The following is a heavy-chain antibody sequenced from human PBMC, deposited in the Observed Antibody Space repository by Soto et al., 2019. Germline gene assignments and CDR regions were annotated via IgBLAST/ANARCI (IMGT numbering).Heavy chain of an antibody. D-gene: IGHD4-17*01. Sequence: QVHLVQSGAEVKKPGSSVKVSCEASADTFNSHTLSWVRQARGQGLEWMGRIIPSLDMANYAQNFQGRVTITADKSTNTAYMELSSLRSEDTAIYYCARDVSLYGDFDQWGQGALVTVSS. CDR2: IIPSLDMA. J-gene: IGHJ4*02. CDR3: ARDVSLYGDFDQ. V-gene: IGHV1-69*08. CDR1: ADTFNSHT.